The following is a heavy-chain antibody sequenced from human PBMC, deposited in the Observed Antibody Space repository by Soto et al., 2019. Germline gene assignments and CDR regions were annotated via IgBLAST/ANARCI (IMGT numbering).Heavy chain of an antibody. CDR2: RYCSGST. D-gene: IGHD2-15*01. CDR1: GGSISSYY. V-gene: IGHV4-59*01. J-gene: IGHJ3*02. Sequence: SETLSLTCTVSGGSISSYYWTWILQPPGKGLEWIGYRYCSGSTSYSPSLKSRVTISVDTSKNQLSLTLRSVTAADTAVYYCARGGIHSPHAFDIWGPATLVTVSS. CDR3: ARGGIHSPHAFDI.